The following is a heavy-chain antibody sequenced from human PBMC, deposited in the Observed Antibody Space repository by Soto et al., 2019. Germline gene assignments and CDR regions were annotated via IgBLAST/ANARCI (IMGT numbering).Heavy chain of an antibody. J-gene: IGHJ4*02. Sequence: QVQLVQSGAEVKKPGSSVKVSCKASGGTFSSYAISWVRQAPGQGLEWMGGIIPIFGTANYAQKFQGRVTMTADESTSTAYMELIILRSEDTAVYYCERSPAYSSSCYFFLDYWGQGTLVTVSS. CDR3: ERSPAYSSSCYFFLDY. D-gene: IGHD6-13*01. CDR2: IIPIFGTA. CDR1: GGTFSSYA. V-gene: IGHV1-69*01.